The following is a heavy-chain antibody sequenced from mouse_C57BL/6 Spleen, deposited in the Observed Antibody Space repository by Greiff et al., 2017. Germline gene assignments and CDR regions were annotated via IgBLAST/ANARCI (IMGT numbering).Heavy chain of an antibody. CDR2: IYPRSGNT. CDR1: GYTFTSYG. Sequence: VQLQQSGAELARPGASVKLSCKASGYTFTSYGISWVKQRTGQGLEWIGEIYPRSGNTYYNEKFKGKATLTADKSSSTAYMELRSLTSEDAAVYFCARQLRLRGMDYWGQGTSVTVSS. V-gene: IGHV1-81*01. D-gene: IGHD3-2*02. CDR3: ARQLRLRGMDY. J-gene: IGHJ4*01.